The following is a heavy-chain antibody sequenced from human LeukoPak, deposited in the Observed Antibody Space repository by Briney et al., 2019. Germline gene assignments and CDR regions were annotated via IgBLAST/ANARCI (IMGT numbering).Heavy chain of an antibody. J-gene: IGHJ4*02. CDR1: GCTFSSYV. CDR2: IRYDGSNK. CDR3: AKDQSSIAALADY. V-gene: IGHV3-30*02. D-gene: IGHD6-6*01. Sequence: GWSLTLSCAASGCTFSSYVLHWVRQAAGRGLEGVAFIRYDGSNKYYADSVKGRFTISRDNSKNTLYLQMNSLRAEDTAVYYCAKDQSSIAALADYWGQGTLVTVSS.